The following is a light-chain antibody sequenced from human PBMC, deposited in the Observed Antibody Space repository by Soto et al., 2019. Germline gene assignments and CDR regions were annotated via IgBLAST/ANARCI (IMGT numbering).Light chain of an antibody. CDR1: QSVSSSY. CDR2: GAS. J-gene: IGKJ5*01. Sequence: EIVLTQSPGTLSLSPGERATLSCRASQSVSSSYLAWYQQKPGQAPRLLIYGASSRATGIPDRFSGSGSGTDFTLTISRLEPEGLAVYYCQQYGSSRITFGQGTRLEIK. V-gene: IGKV3-20*01. CDR3: QQYGSSRIT.